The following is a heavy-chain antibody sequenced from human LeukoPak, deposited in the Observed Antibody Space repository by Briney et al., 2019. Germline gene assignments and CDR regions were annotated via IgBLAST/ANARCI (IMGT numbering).Heavy chain of an antibody. CDR2: MNPNSGNT. CDR1: GYTFTGYY. J-gene: IGHJ4*02. Sequence: GASVKVSCKASGYTFTGYYMHWVRQATGQGLEWMGWMNPNSGNTGYAQKFQGRVTMTRNTSISTAYMELSSLRSEDTAVYYCAKGVAARPIDYWGQGTLVTVSS. V-gene: IGHV1-8*02. D-gene: IGHD6-6*01. CDR3: AKGVAARPIDY.